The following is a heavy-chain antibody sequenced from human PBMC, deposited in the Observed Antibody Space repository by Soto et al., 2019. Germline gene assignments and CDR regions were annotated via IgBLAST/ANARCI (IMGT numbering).Heavy chain of an antibody. CDR3: ARDEDNYDSLSWFDP. CDR1: GFTFSDHY. D-gene: IGHD3-16*01. J-gene: IGHJ5*02. Sequence: QVQVVESGGGLVKPGGSLRLSCAASGFTFSDHYMSWIRQAPGKGLEWVAHISNSGSFTYYAESVKGRFTISRDNANNSVHLQMNPLRAEDTAVYFCARDEDNYDSLSWFDPWGQGTRVTVSS. CDR2: ISNSGSFT. V-gene: IGHV3-11*05.